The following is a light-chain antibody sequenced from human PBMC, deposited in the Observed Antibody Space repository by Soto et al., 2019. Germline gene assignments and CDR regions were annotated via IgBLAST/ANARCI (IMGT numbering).Light chain of an antibody. V-gene: IGKV3D-15*01. CDR3: QQYNNWPWT. CDR1: QSVSSN. CDR2: GAT. J-gene: IGKJ1*01. Sequence: EIVMTQSPATLSVSPGERATLSCRASQSVSSNLAWYQQKPGQAPRLLIYGATTRATGIPARFRGSGSGTEFTLTISSLQSEDFAVYYCQQYNNWPWTFGQG.